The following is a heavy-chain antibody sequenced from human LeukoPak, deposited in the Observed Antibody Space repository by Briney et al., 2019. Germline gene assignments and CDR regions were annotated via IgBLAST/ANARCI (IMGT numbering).Heavy chain of an antibody. J-gene: IGHJ4*02. CDR1: GFTFSSYA. V-gene: IGHV3-23*01. D-gene: IGHD5-12*01. Sequence: GGSLRLSCAASGFTFSSYAMSWVRQAPGKGVGWVSGISGSGGTTYYADSVQGRFTISRDNSKKTLFLQMSSLRAEDTAVYYCAKGDVVTAIFPLDYWGQGTLVIVSS. CDR2: ISGSGGTT. CDR3: AKGDVVTAIFPLDY.